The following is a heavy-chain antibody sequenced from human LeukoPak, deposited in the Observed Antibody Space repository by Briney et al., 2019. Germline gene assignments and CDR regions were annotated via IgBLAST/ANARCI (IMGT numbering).Heavy chain of an antibody. CDR2: ISYDGSNK. V-gene: IGHV3-30*18. CDR3: AKDIDSSGYYIRS. D-gene: IGHD3-22*01. CDR1: GFTFSSYG. J-gene: IGHJ4*02. Sequence: GGSLRLSCAASGFTFSSYGMHWVRQAPGKGLEWVAVISYDGSNKYYADSVKGRFTISRDNSKNTLYLQMNSLRAEDTAVYYCAKDIDSSGYYIRSWGQGTLVTVSS.